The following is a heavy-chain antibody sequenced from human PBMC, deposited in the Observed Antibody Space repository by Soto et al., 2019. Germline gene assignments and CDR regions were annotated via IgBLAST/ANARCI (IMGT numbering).Heavy chain of an antibody. J-gene: IGHJ4*02. CDR3: ARGQVRTAILTGHTADY. CDR2: ISSSSSYI. Sequence: EVQLVESGGGLVKPGGSLRLSSAASGFTFSSYSMNWVRQAPGKGLEWVSSISSSSSYIYYADSVKGRFTISRDNAKNSLYLQMNSLRAEDTAVYYCARGQVRTAILTGHTADYWGQGTLVTVSS. CDR1: GFTFSSYS. V-gene: IGHV3-21*01. D-gene: IGHD3-9*01.